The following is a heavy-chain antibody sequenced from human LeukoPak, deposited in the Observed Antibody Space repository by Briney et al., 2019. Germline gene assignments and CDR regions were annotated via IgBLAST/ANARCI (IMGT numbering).Heavy chain of an antibody. J-gene: IGHJ4*02. CDR3: ARDLGSGIAEPFDH. V-gene: IGHV1-18*01. CDR2: ISAYNGNT. D-gene: IGHD6-13*01. Sequence: ASVNVSCKASGYTFTNDGISWVRQAAGQGLEGMGWISAYNGNTNYAQKLQGRVTVTTDTSTSTAYMELRSLRSDDTAVYYCARDLGSGIAEPFDHWGQGTLVTVSS. CDR1: GYTFTNDG.